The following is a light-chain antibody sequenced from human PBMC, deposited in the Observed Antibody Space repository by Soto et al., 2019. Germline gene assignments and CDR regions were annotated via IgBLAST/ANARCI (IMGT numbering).Light chain of an antibody. V-gene: IGLV2-8*01. CDR1: SSDVGAYDY. J-gene: IGLJ3*02. CDR2: EVT. CDR3: SSYAGSNNFVV. Sequence: QSALSQPPSASGSPGQSVTISCTGTSSDVGAYDYVSWYQQYPGKAPKLTIYEVTKRPSGVPDRFSGSKSGNTASLTVSGLQAEDEADYYCSSYAGSNNFVVFGGGTKLTVL.